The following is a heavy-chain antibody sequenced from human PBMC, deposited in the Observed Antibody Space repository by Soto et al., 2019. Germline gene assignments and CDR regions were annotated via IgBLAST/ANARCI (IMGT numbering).Heavy chain of an antibody. CDR1: GYTFTSYE. D-gene: IGHD3-16*02. J-gene: IGHJ5*02. CDR3: ARVLVYCFFFYIWVSYRYHNFFNP. Sequence: APVKVSCKASGYTFTSYEINWVGQVTGEGLEWMGWINPNSLNTGFAQKFQGRVTMTLIISLSPSYMELSSLISDVTAVYYCARVLVYCFFFYIWVSYRYHNFFNPWGQGTLVTVSS. CDR2: INPNSLNT. V-gene: IGHV1-8*01.